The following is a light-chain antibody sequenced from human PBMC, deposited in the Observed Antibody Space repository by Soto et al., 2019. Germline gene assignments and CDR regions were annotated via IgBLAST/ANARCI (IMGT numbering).Light chain of an antibody. CDR1: QSVSSY. CDR3: QQRSNWPPT. J-gene: IGKJ4*01. Sequence: EIVLTQSPATVSLSPGERATLSCRASQSVSSYLAWYQHKPGQAPRLLIYDASNRATGIPARFSGSGSGTDFTLTISSLEPEDFAVYYCQQRSNWPPTFGGGTKVEIK. V-gene: IGKV3-11*01. CDR2: DAS.